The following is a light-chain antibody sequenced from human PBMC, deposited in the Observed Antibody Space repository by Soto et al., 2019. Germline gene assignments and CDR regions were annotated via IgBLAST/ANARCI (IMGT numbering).Light chain of an antibody. CDR3: ATWDTSLSSL. CDR1: SSNIGNTY. Sequence: QSVLTQPPSVSAAPGQQVTISCSGGSSNIGNTYVSWYQQLPGAAPKLLIYDDNKRPSGIPDRFSGSKSGTSATLGITGLQTGDEADYYCATWDTSLSSLFGGGTKLTVL. V-gene: IGLV1-51*01. CDR2: DDN. J-gene: IGLJ3*02.